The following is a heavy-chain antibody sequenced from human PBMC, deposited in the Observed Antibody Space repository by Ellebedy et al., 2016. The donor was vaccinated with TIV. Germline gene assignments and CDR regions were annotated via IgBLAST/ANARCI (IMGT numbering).Heavy chain of an antibody. CDR1: GFTFSDYY. CDR3: ARVHCGNVSCYGWDLDY. Sequence: GESLKISCAASGFTFSDYYMSWIRQAPGKGLEWVSYISSSGSTIYYADSVKGRFTISRDNAKNSLYLQMNSLRAEDTAVYYCARVHCGNVSCYGWDLDYWGQGTLVTVSS. D-gene: IGHD5-18*01. V-gene: IGHV3-11*01. CDR2: ISSSGSTI. J-gene: IGHJ4*02.